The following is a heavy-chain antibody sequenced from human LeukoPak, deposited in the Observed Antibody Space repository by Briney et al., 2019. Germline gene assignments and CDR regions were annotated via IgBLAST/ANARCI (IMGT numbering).Heavy chain of an antibody. CDR3: AGHRIVVVPAAEANYYYGMDV. CDR2: GHHSESS. J-gene: IGHJ6*02. V-gene: IGHV4-59*08. Sequence: SETLSLTCSVSGDSVTSTYWSWIRQPPGKGLEWIAYGHHSESSNYNPSFRSRVTISVDTSKNQFSLKLSSVTAADTAVYYCAGHRIVVVPAAEANYYYGMDVWGQGTTVTVSS. CDR1: GDSVTSTY. D-gene: IGHD2-2*01.